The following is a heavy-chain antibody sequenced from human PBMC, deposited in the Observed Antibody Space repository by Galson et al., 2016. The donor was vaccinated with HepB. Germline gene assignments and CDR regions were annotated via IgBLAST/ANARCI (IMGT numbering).Heavy chain of an antibody. J-gene: IGHJ6*02. CDR2: ITIDGSTT. CDR1: GFTFSRYW. V-gene: IGHV3-74*01. CDR3: VEQRKGAPYGMDV. D-gene: IGHD1/OR15-1a*01. Sequence: SLRLSCAASGFTFSRYWMHWVRQAPGKGLVWVSHITIDGSTTTYADSVKGRFTISRDNAKNTPYLQMNSLRAEDTAVYYCVEQRKGAPYGMDVWGQGTTVTVSS.